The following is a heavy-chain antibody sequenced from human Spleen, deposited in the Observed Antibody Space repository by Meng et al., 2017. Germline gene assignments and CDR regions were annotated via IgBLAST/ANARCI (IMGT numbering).Heavy chain of an antibody. CDR3: AKHTPRGTIQLWLDGFYFDY. D-gene: IGHD5-18*01. CDR2: IYNSAIS. J-gene: IGHJ4*02. Sequence: SETLSLTCAVYGGSFSGYYWSWIRQPPGKGLEWIGNIYNSAISYNPSLKSRVTISADTSKNQFYLGLISVTPADTAVYYCAKHTPRGTIQLWLDGFYFDYWGQGTLVTVSS. CDR1: GGSFSGYY. V-gene: IGHV4-34*11.